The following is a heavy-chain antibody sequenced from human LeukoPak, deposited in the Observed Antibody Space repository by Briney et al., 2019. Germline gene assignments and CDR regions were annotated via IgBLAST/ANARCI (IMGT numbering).Heavy chain of an antibody. CDR1: GGSISSYY. CDR2: ISDTGST. CDR3: ARRSLITAYGMDV. D-gene: IGHD2-8*01. V-gene: IGHV4-59*08. Sequence: SETLSLTCIVSGGSISSYYWSWIRQPPGKGLEWIGYISDTGSTNYNSSLKSRVIISVDTSKNQFSLKLSSVTAADTAVYYCARRSLITAYGMDVWGQGTTVTVSS. J-gene: IGHJ6*02.